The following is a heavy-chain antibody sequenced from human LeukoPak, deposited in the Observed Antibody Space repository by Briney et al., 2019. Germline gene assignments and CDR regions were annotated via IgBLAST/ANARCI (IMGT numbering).Heavy chain of an antibody. CDR3: TRPDYYDSSGWQDAFDI. Sequence: GGSLRLSCAASGFTFSSYWMSWVRQAPGKGLEWVANIKQDGSEKYYVDSVKGRFTISRDNAKNSLYLQMNSLRAEDTAVYYCTRPDYYDSSGWQDAFDIWGQGTMVTVSS. J-gene: IGHJ3*02. CDR1: GFTFSSYW. V-gene: IGHV3-7*03. CDR2: IKQDGSEK. D-gene: IGHD3-22*01.